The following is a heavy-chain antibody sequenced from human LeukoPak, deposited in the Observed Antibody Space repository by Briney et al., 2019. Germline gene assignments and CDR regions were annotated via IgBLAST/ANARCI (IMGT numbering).Heavy chain of an antibody. D-gene: IGHD1-1*01. CDR3: ARDPFTGY. CDR1: GFTFSSYG. CDR2: IWYDGGNK. V-gene: IGHV3-33*01. J-gene: IGHJ4*02. Sequence: GRSLRLSCAASGFTFSSYGMHWVRQAPGKGLEWVAVIWYDGGNKYYADSVKGRFIISRDNSKNMLYLQMNNLRAEDTAVYYCARDPFTGYWGQGTLVTVSS.